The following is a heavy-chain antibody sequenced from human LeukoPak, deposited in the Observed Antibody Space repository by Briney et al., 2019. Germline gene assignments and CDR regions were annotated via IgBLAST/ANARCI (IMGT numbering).Heavy chain of an antibody. CDR2: ISSSSSYI. J-gene: IGHJ4*02. CDR1: GFTFSSYT. V-gene: IGHV3-21*01. CDR3: AREAYTNYGFDY. Sequence: GGSLRHSCAASGFTFSSYTMNWVRQAPGKGLEWVSSISSSSSYIYYGDSVKGRLTISRDNAKNSLYLQMNNLRAEDTAVYYCAREAYTNYGFDYWGQGTLVTVSS. D-gene: IGHD4-11*01.